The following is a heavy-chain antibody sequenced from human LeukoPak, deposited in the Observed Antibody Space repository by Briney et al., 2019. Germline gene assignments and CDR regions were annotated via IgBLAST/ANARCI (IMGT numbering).Heavy chain of an antibody. CDR2: IYSSGNT. CDR3: ARDPRYDAPGNY. V-gene: IGHV4-59*12. D-gene: IGHD3-10*01. Sequence: GSLRLSCAASGFTFSSYEMIWVRQPPGKGLEWIGNIYSSGNTYYNPSLKSRVTISVDTSKTQISLRLSSVTAADTAVYYCARDPRYDAPGNYWGQGTLVTVSS. J-gene: IGHJ4*02. CDR1: GFTFSSYE.